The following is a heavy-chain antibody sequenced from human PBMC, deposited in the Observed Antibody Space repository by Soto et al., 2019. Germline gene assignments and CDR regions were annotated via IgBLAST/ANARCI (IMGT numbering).Heavy chain of an antibody. Sequence: PGGSLRLSCAASGFSFSDSWMDWVRQAPGKGPEWVANIKEDGSEKNYVDSVKGRFTISRDNPKNSLYLQMNSLRAEDTAVYYCASLGRHGWGQGTTVTVSS. J-gene: IGHJ6*02. V-gene: IGHV3-7*01. D-gene: IGHD3-16*01. CDR3: ASLGRHG. CDR2: IKEDGSEK. CDR1: GFSFSDSW.